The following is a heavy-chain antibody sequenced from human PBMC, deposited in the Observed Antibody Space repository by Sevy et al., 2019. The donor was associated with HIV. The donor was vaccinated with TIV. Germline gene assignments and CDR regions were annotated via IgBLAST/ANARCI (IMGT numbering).Heavy chain of an antibody. J-gene: IGHJ4*02. Sequence: SETLSLTCTVSGGSFTSLYWNWIRQPPGKGLGWIANIYYNGHINYNPSLKSRVTLSLDTSKNQFSLRLSSVTAADTAMYYCAGENAWGRGYSWGQGTLVTVSS. CDR2: IYYNGHI. V-gene: IGHV4-59*08. CDR1: GGSFTSLY. CDR3: AGENAWGRGYS. D-gene: IGHD1-26*01.